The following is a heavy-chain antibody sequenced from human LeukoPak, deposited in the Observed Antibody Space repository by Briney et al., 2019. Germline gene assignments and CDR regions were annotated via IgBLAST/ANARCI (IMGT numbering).Heavy chain of an antibody. CDR1: GFTFTTYR. D-gene: IGHD3-22*01. V-gene: IGHV3-21*01. Sequence: PGGSLRLSCAASGFTFTTYRMNWVRQAPGKGLEWVSSISSSRDYIYYADSVKGRFTISRDNAKNSLYLQMNSLRAEDTAVYYCSAGEGYYDSSDYYSAWAFNVWGQGTMVTVSS. CDR2: ISSSRDYI. J-gene: IGHJ3*01. CDR3: SAGEGYYDSSDYYSAWAFNV.